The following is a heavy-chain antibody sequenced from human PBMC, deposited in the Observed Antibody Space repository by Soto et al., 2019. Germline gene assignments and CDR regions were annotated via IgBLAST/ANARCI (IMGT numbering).Heavy chain of an antibody. Sequence: EVQLVESGGGLVKPGGSLRLSCAASGFTFSSYSMNWVRQAPGKGLEWVSSISSSSSYIYYADSVKGRFTISRDNAKNSLYLQMNSLRAEDTAVYYCARDIKVLGYCSGGSCYSYYFDYWGQGTLVTVSS. D-gene: IGHD2-15*01. CDR1: GFTFSSYS. V-gene: IGHV3-21*01. CDR2: ISSSSSYI. CDR3: ARDIKVLGYCSGGSCYSYYFDY. J-gene: IGHJ4*02.